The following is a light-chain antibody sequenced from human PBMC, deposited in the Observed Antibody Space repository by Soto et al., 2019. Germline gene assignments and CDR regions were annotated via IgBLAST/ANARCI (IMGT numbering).Light chain of an antibody. CDR3: AAWDDSLNGLYV. CDR2: SNN. Sequence: QPVLTQPPSASGTPGQRVTISCSGRSSNIGSNTVNWYQQLPGTAPKLLIYSNNQRPSGVPDRFSGSKSGTSASLAISGLQSEDEADYYCAAWDDSLNGLYVFGTGTKLTVL. V-gene: IGLV1-44*01. CDR1: SSNIGSNT. J-gene: IGLJ1*01.